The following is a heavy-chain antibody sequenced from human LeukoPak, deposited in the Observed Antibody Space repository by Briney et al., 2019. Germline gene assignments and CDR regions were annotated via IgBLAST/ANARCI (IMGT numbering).Heavy chain of an antibody. CDR2: IYPGDSNI. Sequence: GQSLQISCKGSGYIFTSYWIAWVRQMPGKGLEWMGIIYPGDSNIRYSPSVQGQVTISADKSISTAYLQWSSLKASDTAMYYCARRICSNGVCYDDYRGQGTLDAVSS. CDR1: GYIFTSYW. V-gene: IGHV5-51*01. CDR3: ARRICSNGVCYDDY. J-gene: IGHJ4*02. D-gene: IGHD2-8*01.